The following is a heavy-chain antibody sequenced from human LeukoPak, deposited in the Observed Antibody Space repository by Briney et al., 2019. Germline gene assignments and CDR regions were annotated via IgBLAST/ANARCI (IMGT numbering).Heavy chain of an antibody. J-gene: IGHJ4*02. V-gene: IGHV3-48*01. CDR3: AKERLVSHTAGFDS. CDR2: ITLSSTTI. D-gene: IGHD2-8*02. CDR1: GFTFSSYS. Sequence: GGSLRLSCAASGFTFSSYSMNWVRQAPGKGLEWISYITLSSTTIYYADSVKGRFTISRDNSKSTLYLQMNSLRAEDTATYYCAKERLVSHTAGFDSWGQGTLVTVSS.